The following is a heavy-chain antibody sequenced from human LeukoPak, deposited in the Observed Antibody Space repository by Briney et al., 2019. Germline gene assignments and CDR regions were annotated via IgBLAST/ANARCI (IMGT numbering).Heavy chain of an antibody. D-gene: IGHD1-20*01. V-gene: IGHV1-2*02. CDR3: ARVGTITGSFDP. CDR1: GYTFTGYY. Sequence: ASVKVSCKASGYTFTGYYIHWMRQAPGQGPEWMGWINPNSGDTNYAQKFQGRVTMTRDTSISTAYMELSRLRSDDTAVYYCARVGTITGSFDPWGQGTLVTVSS. CDR2: INPNSGDT. J-gene: IGHJ5*02.